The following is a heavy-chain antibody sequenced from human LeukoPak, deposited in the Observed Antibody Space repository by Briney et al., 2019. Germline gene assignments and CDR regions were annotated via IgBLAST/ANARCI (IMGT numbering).Heavy chain of an antibody. D-gene: IGHD6-19*01. CDR1: GGSISSYY. CDR2: IYYSGST. V-gene: IGHV4-59*01. Sequence: SETLSLACTVSGGSISSYYWSWIRQPPGKGLEWIGYIYYSGSTNYNPSLKSRVTISADTSKNQFSLKLSSVTAADTAVYYCASFPGYSSGWPFDYWGQGTLVTVSS. CDR3: ASFPGYSSGWPFDY. J-gene: IGHJ4*02.